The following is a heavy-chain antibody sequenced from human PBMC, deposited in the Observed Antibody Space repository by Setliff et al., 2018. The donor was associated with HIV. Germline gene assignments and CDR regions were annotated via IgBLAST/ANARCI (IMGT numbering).Heavy chain of an antibody. Sequence: SETLSLTCTVSGGSITGHYWSWIRQPPGKGLEWIGSIYHSGSTYYNPSLKSRVTISVDTSKNQFSLKLRSVTAADTAVYHCARLSSYRGSSYYFDYWGQGTLVTVSS. CDR1: GGSITGHY. CDR3: ARLSSYRGSSYYFDY. J-gene: IGHJ4*02. D-gene: IGHD3-10*01. CDR2: IYHSGST. V-gene: IGHV4-59*04.